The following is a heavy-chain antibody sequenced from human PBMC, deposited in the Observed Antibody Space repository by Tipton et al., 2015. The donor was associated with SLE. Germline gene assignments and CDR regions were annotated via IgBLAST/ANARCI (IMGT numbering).Heavy chain of an antibody. J-gene: IGHJ4*02. CDR2: TNQDGAIR. D-gene: IGHD6-13*01. CDR1: GFNFGAYW. V-gene: IGHV3-74*01. CDR3: AKVVAAAWGGFDC. Sequence: GSLRLSCVASGFNFGAYWMHWVRQAPGKGLVWISRTNQDGAIRSYEDSVKGRFTISRDNSKNTLYLQMNSLRAEDTAVYYCAKVVAAAWGGFDCWGQGTLVTVSS.